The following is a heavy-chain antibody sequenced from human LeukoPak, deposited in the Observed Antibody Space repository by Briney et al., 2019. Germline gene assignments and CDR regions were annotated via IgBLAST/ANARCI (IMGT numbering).Heavy chain of an antibody. J-gene: IGHJ4*02. CDR3: ARARGGYSGYDAFDY. Sequence: GGSLRLSCAASGFTFSSYGMHWVRQAPGKGLEWVAVIWYDGSNKYYADSVKGRFTISRDNSKNTLYLQMNSLRAEDTAVYYCARARGGYSGYDAFDYWGQGTLVTVSS. D-gene: IGHD5-12*01. CDR2: IWYDGSNK. CDR1: GFTFSSYG. V-gene: IGHV3-33*01.